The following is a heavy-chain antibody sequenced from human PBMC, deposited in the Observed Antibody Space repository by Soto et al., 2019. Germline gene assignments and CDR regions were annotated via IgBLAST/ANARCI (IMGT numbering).Heavy chain of an antibody. CDR2: IIPIFGTA. CDR3: ARDDGYSCDHFPDAFDI. V-gene: IGHV1-69*13. Sequence: SVKVSCKASGGTFSSYAISWLRQAPGQGLEWMGGIIPIFGTANYAQKFQGRVTITADESTRTAYMELSSLRSEDTAVYYCARDDGYSCDHFPDAFDIWGQGSMVTVSS. J-gene: IGHJ3*02. CDR1: GGTFSSYA. D-gene: IGHD5-12*01.